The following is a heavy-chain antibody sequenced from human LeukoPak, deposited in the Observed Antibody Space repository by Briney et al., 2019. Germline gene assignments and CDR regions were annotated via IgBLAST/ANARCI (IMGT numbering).Heavy chain of an antibody. V-gene: IGHV3-48*03. Sequence: GGSLRLSCGASGFTFSRYEMNWVRQAPGKGLEWVSYISSSGSIIYYADSAKGRFTISRDNAKNSLYLQMNSLRAEDTAVYYCARDRKYGLFDPWGHGTLVTVSS. CDR1: GFTFSRYE. D-gene: IGHD1-14*01. CDR2: ISSSGSII. J-gene: IGHJ5*02. CDR3: ARDRKYGLFDP.